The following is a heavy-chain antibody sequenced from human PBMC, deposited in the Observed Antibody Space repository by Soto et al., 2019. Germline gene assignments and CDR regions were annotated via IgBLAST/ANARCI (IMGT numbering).Heavy chain of an antibody. J-gene: IGHJ6*03. CDR1: GYSFTSYW. Sequence: GESLKISCKGSGYSFTSYWISWVRQMPGKGLEWMGIIYPSDSDTRYSPSFQGQVTISADKSISTAYLQWSSLKASDTAMYYCARHSGSSSEYYYYYMDVWGKGTTVTVSS. D-gene: IGHD6-6*01. CDR2: IYPSDSDT. CDR3: ARHSGSSSEYYYYYMDV. V-gene: IGHV5-51*01.